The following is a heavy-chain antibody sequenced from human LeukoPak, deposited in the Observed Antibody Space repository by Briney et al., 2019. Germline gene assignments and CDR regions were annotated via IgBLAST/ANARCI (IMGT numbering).Heavy chain of an antibody. J-gene: IGHJ3*02. CDR1: GGSISSGGYS. CDR3: ARDHPPQTLRSGSYYKGLAFDI. CDR2: IYHSGST. Sequence: SETLSLTCAVSGGSISSGGYSWSWIRQPPGKGLEWIGYIYHSGSTYYNPSLKSRVTISVDTSKNQFSLKLSSVTAADTAVYYCARDHPPQTLRSGSYYKGLAFDIWGQGTMVTVSS. V-gene: IGHV4-30-2*01. D-gene: IGHD3-10*01.